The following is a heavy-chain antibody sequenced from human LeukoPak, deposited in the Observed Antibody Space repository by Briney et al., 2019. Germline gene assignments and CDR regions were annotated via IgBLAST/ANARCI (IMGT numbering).Heavy chain of an antibody. Sequence: ASVKVSCKASGYTFTSYGISWVRQAPGQGLEWLGWISAYNGNTNYAQKLQGRVTMTTDTSTSTAYMELRSLRSDDTAVYYCARRDGSYSYDAFDIWGQGTMVTVSS. D-gene: IGHD1-26*01. V-gene: IGHV1-18*01. CDR3: ARRDGSYSYDAFDI. J-gene: IGHJ3*02. CDR2: ISAYNGNT. CDR1: GYTFTSYG.